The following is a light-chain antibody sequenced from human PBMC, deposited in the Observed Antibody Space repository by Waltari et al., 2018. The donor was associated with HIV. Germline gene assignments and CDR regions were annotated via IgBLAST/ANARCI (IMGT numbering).Light chain of an antibody. Sequence: QSALTQPPSVSASPGQSVTISCTGTSSDIGSYNRVSWYLQPPGTAPRIIIYEVKNQPSVLPDRFSASKSGNTASLTISGLQAEDDADYYCSSYKNNNTIVFGTGTKVTVL. J-gene: IGLJ1*01. V-gene: IGLV2-18*02. CDR2: EVK. CDR3: SSYKNNNTIV. CDR1: SSDIGSYNR.